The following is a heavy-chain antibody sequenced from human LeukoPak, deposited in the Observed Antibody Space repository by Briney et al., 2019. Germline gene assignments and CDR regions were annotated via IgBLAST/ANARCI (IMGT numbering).Heavy chain of an antibody. Sequence: PSETLSLTCTVSGGSISSYYWSWLRQPPGKGLEWLGYIYYSGSTNYNPSLKSRVTISVDTSKNQFSLKLSSVTAADTAVYYCARGPGMGYCSSTSCPTDYWGQGTLVTVSS. J-gene: IGHJ4*02. CDR3: ARGPGMGYCSSTSCPTDY. CDR1: GGSISSYY. CDR2: IYYSGST. D-gene: IGHD2-2*01. V-gene: IGHV4-59*01.